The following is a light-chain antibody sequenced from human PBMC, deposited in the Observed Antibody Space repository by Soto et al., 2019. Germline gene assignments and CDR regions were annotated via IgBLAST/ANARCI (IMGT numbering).Light chain of an antibody. CDR3: SSYAGGSNV. V-gene: IGLV2-8*01. Sequence: QSVLTQPPSASGSPGQSVAISCTGTSSDVGGYNYVSWYQQHPGKAPKLMIYEVNNRPSGVPDRFSGSKSGNTASLTVSGLHDEDEADYYCSSYAGGSNVFGTGTKLTVL. CDR2: EVN. J-gene: IGLJ1*01. CDR1: SSDVGGYNY.